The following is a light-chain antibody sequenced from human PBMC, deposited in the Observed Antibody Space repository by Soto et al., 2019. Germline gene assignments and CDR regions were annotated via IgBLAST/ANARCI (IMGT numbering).Light chain of an antibody. CDR3: VLYMVNDIVV. CDR1: SGSVSTSYY. J-gene: IGLJ2*01. CDR2: ATN. V-gene: IGLV8-61*01. Sequence: QTVVTQEPSFSVSPGETVTLTCGLNSGSVSTSYYPGWYQQTPGQAPRTLIYATNKRSSGVPDRFSGSILGNKAALTITGAQADDESDYYCVLYMVNDIVVFGGGTKVTVL.